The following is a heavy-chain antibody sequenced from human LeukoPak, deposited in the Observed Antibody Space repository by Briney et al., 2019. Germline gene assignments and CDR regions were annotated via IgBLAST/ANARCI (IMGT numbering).Heavy chain of an antibody. D-gene: IGHD3-16*01. J-gene: IGHJ6*02. CDR3: ARDYASSLPYYYYGMDV. Sequence: GGSLRLSCAASGFTFSSYSMNWVRQAPGKGLEWVSSISSSSSYIYYADSVTGRFTISRDNAKNSLYLQMNSLRAEDTAVYYCARDYASSLPYYYYGMDVWGQGTTVTVSS. V-gene: IGHV3-21*01. CDR2: ISSSSSYI. CDR1: GFTFSSYS.